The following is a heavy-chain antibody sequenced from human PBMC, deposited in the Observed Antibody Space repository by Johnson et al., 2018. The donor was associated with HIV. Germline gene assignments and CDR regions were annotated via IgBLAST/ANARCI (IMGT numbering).Heavy chain of an antibody. CDR1: GFTFSSYG. Sequence: QVQLVESGGGVVQPGRSLRLSCAASGFTFSSYGMHWVRQAPGKGLEWVAVIWYDGRSQYYSDSVKGRFTISRDNSKNTLYLQMGSLRAGDMAVYYCARDEGPYGSSWTHAFDIWGQGTMVTVSS. J-gene: IGHJ3*02. D-gene: IGHD6-13*01. V-gene: IGHV3-33*01. CDR3: ARDEGPYGSSWTHAFDI. CDR2: IWYDGRSQ.